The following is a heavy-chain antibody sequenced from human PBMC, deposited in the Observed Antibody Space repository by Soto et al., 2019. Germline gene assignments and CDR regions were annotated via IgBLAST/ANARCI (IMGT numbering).Heavy chain of an antibody. Sequence: QVQLQESGPGLVKPSQTLSLTCTVSGGSISSGGYYWSWIRQHPGKGLEWIGYIYYSGSTDYNPYLNSRVTSSVDTSKNHYFMKLSSVTAADTAVYDCARGLRFWGDYFDYWGQGTLVTGSS. V-gene: IGHV4-31*03. CDR3: ARGLRFWGDYFDY. CDR2: IYYSGST. CDR1: GGSISSGGYY. D-gene: IGHD3-3*01. J-gene: IGHJ4*02.